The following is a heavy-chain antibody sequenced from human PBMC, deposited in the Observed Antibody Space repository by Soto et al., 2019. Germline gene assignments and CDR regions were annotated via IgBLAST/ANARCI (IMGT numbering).Heavy chain of an antibody. CDR2: VYYTGAT. Sequence: SETLSLTCNVSGAFVTSASSCWSWIRLPPGRALEFIAPVYYTGATRYNPSLKNRGSISIDSSKNQFSLRLTSVTPADTALYFCARMRFGEAPHWLDPWGQGTLVTVSS. D-gene: IGHD3-3*01. CDR1: GAFVTSASSC. CDR3: ARMRFGEAPHWLDP. V-gene: IGHV4-61*01. J-gene: IGHJ5*02.